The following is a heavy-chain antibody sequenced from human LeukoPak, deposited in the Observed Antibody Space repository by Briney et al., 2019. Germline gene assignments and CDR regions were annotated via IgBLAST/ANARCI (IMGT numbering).Heavy chain of an antibody. V-gene: IGHV3-66*01. CDR3: ATIVPDVPATLTFDF. CDR2: IYSDGST. J-gene: IGHJ4*02. Sequence: GGSLRLSCAASGLTVRTNYMSWVRQVPGKGLEWVSVIYSDGSTYSADSVRGRFTISRDNSKNTVYLQMNSLRAEDTAVYYCATIVPDVPATLTFDFWGQGSLVTVSS. D-gene: IGHD2-15*01. CDR1: GLTVRTNY.